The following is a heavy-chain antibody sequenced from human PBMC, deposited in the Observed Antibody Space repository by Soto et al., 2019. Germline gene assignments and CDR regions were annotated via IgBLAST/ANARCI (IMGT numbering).Heavy chain of an antibody. CDR3: ARVGRYDFWSGYYKRYYYYYGMDV. J-gene: IGHJ6*02. CDR1: GGSFSGYY. D-gene: IGHD3-3*01. CDR2: INHSGST. V-gene: IGHV4-34*01. Sequence: QVQLQQWGAGLLKPSETLSLTCAVYGGSFSGYYWSWIRQPPGKGLEWIGEINHSGSTNYSPSLKSRVTISVDTSKNQFSLKLSSVTAADTAVYYCARVGRYDFWSGYYKRYYYYYGMDVWGQGTTVTVSS.